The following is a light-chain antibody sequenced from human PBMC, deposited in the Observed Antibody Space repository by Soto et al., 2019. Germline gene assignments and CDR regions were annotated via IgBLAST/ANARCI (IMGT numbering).Light chain of an antibody. CDR1: SSDVGGYNY. CDR2: EVS. V-gene: IGLV2-14*01. Sequence: QSVLTQPASVSGSPGQSITISYTGTSSDVGGYNYVSWYQQHPGKAPKLIIYEVSNRPSGVSNRFSGSKSGNTASLTISGLQAEDEADYYCNSYTRKSTGVFGTGTTLTVL. J-gene: IGLJ1*01. CDR3: NSYTRKSTGV.